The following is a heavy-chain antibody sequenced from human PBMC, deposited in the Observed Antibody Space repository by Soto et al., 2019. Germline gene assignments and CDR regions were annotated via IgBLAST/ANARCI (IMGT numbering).Heavy chain of an antibody. Sequence: GGSLRLSCAASGFTFSSYGMHWVRQAPGKGLEWVAVIWYDGSNKYYADSVKGRFTISRDNSKNTLYLQMNSLRAEDTVVYYCARDLFGPSPSYYGMDVWAKGPRSPSP. D-gene: IGHD2-21*01. V-gene: IGHV3-33*01. CDR2: IWYDGSNK. CDR1: GFTFSSYG. CDR3: ARDLFGPSPSYYGMDV. J-gene: IGHJ6*02.